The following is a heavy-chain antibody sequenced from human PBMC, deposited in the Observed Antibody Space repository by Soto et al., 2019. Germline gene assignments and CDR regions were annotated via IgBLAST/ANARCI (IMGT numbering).Heavy chain of an antibody. CDR3: TRAMAVASRYFLDY. CDR2: TRNKANSYTT. CDR1: GFSFSDHY. J-gene: IGHJ4*02. V-gene: IGHV3-72*01. D-gene: IGHD6-19*01. Sequence: EVQLVESGGGLVQPGGSLRLSCAASGFSFSDHYMDWVRQAPGRGMEWVGRTRNKANSYTTEYAASVKDRFTISRDVSRDSLYLQMNSLETEDTAVYYCTRAMAVASRYFLDYWGQGTLVTASS.